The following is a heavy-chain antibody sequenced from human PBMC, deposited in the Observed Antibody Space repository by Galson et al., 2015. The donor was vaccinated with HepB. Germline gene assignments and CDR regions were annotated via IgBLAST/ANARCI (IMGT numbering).Heavy chain of an antibody. CDR2: IKQDGSEK. CDR3: ARVGCSSTSCYRTGPMGY. V-gene: IGHV3-7*03. CDR1: GFTFSSYW. Sequence: SLRLSCAASGFTFSSYWMSWVRQAPGKGLEWVANIKQDGSEKYYVDSVKGRFTISRDNAKNSLYLQMNSLRAEDTAGYYCARVGCSSTSCYRTGPMGYWGQGTLVTVSS. J-gene: IGHJ4*02. D-gene: IGHD2-2*01.